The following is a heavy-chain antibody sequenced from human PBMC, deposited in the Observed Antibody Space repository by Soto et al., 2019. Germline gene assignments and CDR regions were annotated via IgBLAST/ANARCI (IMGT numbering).Heavy chain of an antibody. CDR3: AKDPIVVEPMVASTFDY. Sequence: HPGGSLRLSCAASGFTFSSYGMHWVRQAPGKGLEWVAVIWYDGSNKYYADSVKGRFTISRDNSKNTLYLQMNSLRAEDTAVYYCAKDPIVVEPMVASTFDYWGQGTLVTVSS. J-gene: IGHJ4*02. CDR2: IWYDGSNK. CDR1: GFTFSSYG. V-gene: IGHV3-33*06. D-gene: IGHD3-22*01.